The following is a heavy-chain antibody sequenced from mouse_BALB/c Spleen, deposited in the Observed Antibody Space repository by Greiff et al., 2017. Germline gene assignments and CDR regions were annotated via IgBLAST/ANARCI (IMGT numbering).Heavy chain of an antibody. CDR3: TRELLYYAMDY. J-gene: IGHJ4*01. CDR2: IRLKSNNYAT. Sequence: EVHLVESGGGLVQPGGSMKLSCVASGFTFSNYWMNWVRQSPEKGLEWVAEIRLKSNNYATHYAESVKGRFTISRDDSKSSVYLQMNNLRAEDTGIYYCTRELLYYAMDYWGQGTSVTVSS. CDR1: GFTFSNYW. V-gene: IGHV6-6*02.